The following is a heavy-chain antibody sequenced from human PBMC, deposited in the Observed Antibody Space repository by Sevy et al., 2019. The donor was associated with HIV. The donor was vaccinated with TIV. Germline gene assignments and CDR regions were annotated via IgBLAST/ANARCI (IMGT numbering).Heavy chain of an antibody. V-gene: IGHV3-30-3*01. Sequence: GGSLRLSCAASGFTFGSYAMHWVRQAPGKGLEWLAFISYDGSRKYYADSVKGRFTNSRDNSKNTLFMQVNSLRAEDTALYYCARERDRQDLNVWGQGTMVTVSS. CDR3: ARERDRQDLNV. CDR2: ISYDGSRK. J-gene: IGHJ3*01. CDR1: GFTFGSYA.